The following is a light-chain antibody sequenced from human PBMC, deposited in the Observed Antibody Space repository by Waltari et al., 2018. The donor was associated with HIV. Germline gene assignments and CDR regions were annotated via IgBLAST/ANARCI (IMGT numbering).Light chain of an antibody. Sequence: SYELTQPPSVSVSPGQTARVTCSGDAFPNKYAYWYQQRPGQAPLLVIFKDSERPSGIPERFSGSSSGTTVTLTISGVQAEDEADYYCQSADSSGTYVFGTGTKVTVL. CDR2: KDS. CDR1: AFPNKY. CDR3: QSADSSGTYV. V-gene: IGLV3-25*03. J-gene: IGLJ1*01.